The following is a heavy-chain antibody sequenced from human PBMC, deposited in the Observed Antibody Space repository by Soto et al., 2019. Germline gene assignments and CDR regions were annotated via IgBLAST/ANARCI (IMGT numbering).Heavy chain of an antibody. J-gene: IGHJ3*02. CDR1: GFTFSSYA. V-gene: IGHV3-30-3*01. CDR2: ISYDGSNK. Sequence: QVQLVESGGGVVQPGRSLRLSCAASGFTFSSYAMHWVRQAPGKGLEWVAVISYDGSNKYYADSVKGRFTISRDNSKNTLYLQMNILRAEDTAVYYCARDTGAYSSWAFDIWGQGTMVTVSS. CDR3: ARDTGAYSSWAFDI. D-gene: IGHD5-18*01.